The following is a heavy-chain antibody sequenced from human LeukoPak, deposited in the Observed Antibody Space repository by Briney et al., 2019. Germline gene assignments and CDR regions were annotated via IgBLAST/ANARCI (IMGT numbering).Heavy chain of an antibody. V-gene: IGHV1-69*13. J-gene: IGHJ1*01. D-gene: IGHD6-13*01. CDR2: IIPIFGTA. CDR1: GYTFTSYY. CDR3: ARDNFIGAAGTGYFQH. Sequence: ASVKVSCKASGYTFTSYYMHWVRQAPGQGLEWMGGIIPIFGTANYAQKFQGRVTITADESTSTAYMELSSLRSEDTAVYYCARDNFIGAAGTGYFQHWGQGTLVTVSS.